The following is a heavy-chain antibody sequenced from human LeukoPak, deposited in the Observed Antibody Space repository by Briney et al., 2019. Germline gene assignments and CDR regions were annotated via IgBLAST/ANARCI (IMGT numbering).Heavy chain of an antibody. V-gene: IGHV3-7*01. Sequence: GGSLRLSCVASGFTFNSNWMSWVRQAPGKGLEWVANIKQDGSEKYYVDSVKGRFTISRDNARDSLSLQMNSLRAEDTAVYYCARDKYYDRYFDSWGQGTLVTVSS. J-gene: IGHJ4*02. CDR3: ARDKYYDRYFDS. CDR1: GFTFNSNW. CDR2: IKQDGSEK. D-gene: IGHD3-22*01.